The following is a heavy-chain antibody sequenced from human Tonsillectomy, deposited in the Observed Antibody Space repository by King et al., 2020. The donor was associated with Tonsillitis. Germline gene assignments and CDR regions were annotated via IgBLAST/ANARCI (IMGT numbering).Heavy chain of an antibody. CDR3: ARHGFTLGLLGIVDYSSEYYFDY. D-gene: IGHD3-10*01. V-gene: IGHV4-59*08. CDR1: GGSISSYY. Sequence: QLQESGPGLMKPSETLSLTCTVSGGSISSYYWSWIRQPPGKGLEWIGNIYNSGSTNYNPSLKSRVTISVDTSKNQFSLKLNSVTAADTAVYYCARHGFTLGLLGIVDYSSEYYFDYWGQGTLVTVSS. J-gene: IGHJ4*02. CDR2: IYNSGST.